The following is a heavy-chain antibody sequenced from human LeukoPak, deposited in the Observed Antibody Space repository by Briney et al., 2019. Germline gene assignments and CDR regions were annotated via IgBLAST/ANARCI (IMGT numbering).Heavy chain of an antibody. D-gene: IGHD3-10*01. Sequence: SETLSLTCAVYGGSFSGYYWSWIRQPPGKGLEWIGEINHSGSTNYNPSLKSRVTISVDTSKNQFSLKLSSVTAADTAVYYCARHALMWFGEWAWFDPWGQGTLVTVSS. V-gene: IGHV4-34*01. CDR2: INHSGST. CDR1: GGSFSGYY. J-gene: IGHJ5*02. CDR3: ARHALMWFGEWAWFDP.